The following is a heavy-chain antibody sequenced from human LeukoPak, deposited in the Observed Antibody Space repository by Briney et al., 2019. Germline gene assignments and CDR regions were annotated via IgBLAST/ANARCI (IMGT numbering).Heavy chain of an antibody. CDR3: ARTFSGDNCYLSCPFDY. CDR1: GFTFSGYT. Sequence: PGGSLRLSCAASGFTFSGYTLNWVRQAPGKGLEWVSSISSSSIYMYYADSVEGRFTISRDNAKNSLYLQMNSLRAEDTAVYYCARTFSGDNCYLSCPFDYWGQGTRVTVSS. V-gene: IGHV3-21*01. J-gene: IGHJ4*02. CDR2: ISSSSIYM. D-gene: IGHD2-15*01.